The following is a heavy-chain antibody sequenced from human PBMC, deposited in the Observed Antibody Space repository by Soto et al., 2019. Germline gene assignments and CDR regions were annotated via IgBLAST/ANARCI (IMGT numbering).Heavy chain of an antibody. CDR2: IYYSGST. J-gene: IGHJ6*02. CDR1: GGSISSSSYY. CDR3: ARHIPTYYYYYGMDV. V-gene: IGHV4-39*01. D-gene: IGHD2-21*01. Sequence: SETLSLTCTVSGGSISSSSYYWGWIRQPPGKGLEWIGSIYYSGSTYYNPSLKSRVTISVDTSKNQFSLKLSSVTAADTAVYYCARHIPTYYYYYGMDVWGQGTTVTVSS.